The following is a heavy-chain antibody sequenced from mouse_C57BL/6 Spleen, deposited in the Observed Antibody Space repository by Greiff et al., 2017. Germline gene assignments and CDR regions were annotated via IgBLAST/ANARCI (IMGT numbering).Heavy chain of an antibody. CDR1: GYTFTSYW. D-gene: IGHD2-5*01. V-gene: IGHV1-7*01. CDR3: ARNIDSNYDAMDY. Sequence: QVQLQQSGAELAKPGASVKLSCKASGYTFTSYWMHWVKQRPGQGLEWIGYINPSSGYTKYNQKFKDKATLTADKSSSTAYMQLSSLTYEDSAVYYCARNIDSNYDAMDYWGQGTSVTVSS. J-gene: IGHJ4*01. CDR2: INPSSGYT.